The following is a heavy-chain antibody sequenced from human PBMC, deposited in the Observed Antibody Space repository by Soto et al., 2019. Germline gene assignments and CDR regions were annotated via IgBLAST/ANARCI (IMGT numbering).Heavy chain of an antibody. CDR3: AMGLSRYFSYSDLKFDY. Sequence: SVKVSCKASGGTFSSYAISWVRQAPGQGLEWMGGIIPIFGTANYAQKFQGRVTITADESTSTAYMELSSLRSEDTAVYYCAMGLSRYFSYSDLKFDYWGQGTLVTVSS. J-gene: IGHJ4*02. CDR1: GGTFSSYA. V-gene: IGHV1-69*13. D-gene: IGHD1-26*01. CDR2: IIPIFGTA.